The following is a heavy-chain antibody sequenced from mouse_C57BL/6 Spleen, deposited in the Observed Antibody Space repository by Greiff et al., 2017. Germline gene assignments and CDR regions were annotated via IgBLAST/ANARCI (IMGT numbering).Heavy chain of an antibody. CDR2: INYDGSST. D-gene: IGHD2-2*01. CDR3: ARFYGYDRSFDY. V-gene: IGHV5-16*01. Sequence: EVQLVESEGGLVQPGSSMKLSCTASGFTFSDYYMAWVRQVPEKGLEWVANINYDGSSTYYLDSLKSRFIISRDNAKNILYLQMSSLKSEDTATYYCARFYGYDRSFDYWGQGTTLTVAS. CDR1: GFTFSDYY. J-gene: IGHJ2*01.